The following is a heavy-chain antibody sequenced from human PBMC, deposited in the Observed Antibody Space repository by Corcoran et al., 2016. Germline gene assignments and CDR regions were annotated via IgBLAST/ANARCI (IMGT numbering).Heavy chain of an antibody. CDR2: VNNDGSGT. J-gene: IGHJ3*02. CDR1: GFTFTSYW. Sequence: EVQLVESGGGLIQPGGSLRLSCAASGFTFTSYWMHWVRQAPGEGLVWVSRVNNDGSGTIYAGSVKGRFTVSRDNAKKTLYLQMDSLRAEDTALYYGARGGWSHGFDIWGHGTMVTVSS. V-gene: IGHV3-74*02. D-gene: IGHD2-15*01. CDR3: ARGGWSHGFDI.